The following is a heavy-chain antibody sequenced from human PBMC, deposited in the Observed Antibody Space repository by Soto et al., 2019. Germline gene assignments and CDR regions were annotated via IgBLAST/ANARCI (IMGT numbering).Heavy chain of an antibody. Sequence: GWSLRLCVEASGFPLAAYAMHGVRQATGKCLEWVSVISFDGTNTYYAASVKGRFAFSRDNSKNTLYLQLKRLRPDDTAVYYRARDHLYSNDDNCFRGHYAMDVWAQGTTVPVSS. CDR1: GFPLAAYA. J-gene: IGHJ6*02. CDR2: ISFDGTNT. D-gene: IGHD1-1*01. V-gene: IGHV3-30*09. CDR3: ARDHLYSNDDNCFRGHYAMDV.